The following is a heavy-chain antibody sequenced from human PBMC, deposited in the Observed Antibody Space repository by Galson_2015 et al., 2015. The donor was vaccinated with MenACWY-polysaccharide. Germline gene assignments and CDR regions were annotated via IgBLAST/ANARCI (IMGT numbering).Heavy chain of an antibody. Sequence: SLRLSCAASGFTFSNYWMNWVRQAPGKGLEWVANMNQDGSDKRYAESVRGRFTISRDNGNSSLFLQMISLRAEDTALYYCARGFRGSYGMDVWGHGTTVIVSS. D-gene: IGHD3-10*01. CDR2: MNQDGSDK. V-gene: IGHV3-7*01. J-gene: IGHJ6*02. CDR1: GFTFSNYW. CDR3: ARGFRGSYGMDV.